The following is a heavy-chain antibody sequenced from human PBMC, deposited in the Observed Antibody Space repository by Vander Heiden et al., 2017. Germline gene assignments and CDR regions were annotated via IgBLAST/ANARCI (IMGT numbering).Heavy chain of an antibody. V-gene: IGHV3-53*01. CDR1: GFTVSRNY. CDR2: IYGGGST. Sequence: EVQLVESGGGLIQPGGSLRLSCAASGFTVSRNYMSCVRQAPGKGLEWVSVIYGGGSTYYADSVKGRFTISRDNSKNTLYLQMNSLRAEDTAVYYCARGDSSGWYGGTFDYWGQGTLVTVSS. J-gene: IGHJ4*02. D-gene: IGHD6-19*01. CDR3: ARGDSSGWYGGTFDY.